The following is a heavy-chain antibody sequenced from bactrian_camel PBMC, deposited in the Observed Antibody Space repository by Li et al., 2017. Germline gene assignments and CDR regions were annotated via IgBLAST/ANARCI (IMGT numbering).Heavy chain of an antibody. D-gene: IGHD1*01. V-gene: IGHV3S63*01. CDR3: AAETPRRGIGRWPLTLCPGGFSV. Sequence: VQLVESGGDSVQAGGSLRLSCTVSGNSGGRNSMGWFRQVPGKEREGVASLRTTDGTTYYGDSVKGRFTISQDSAKNTIFLQMNNIAPEDAAMYYCAAETPRRGIGRWPLTLCPGGFSVWGQGTQVTVS. J-gene: IGHJ4*01. CDR1: GNSGGRNS. CDR2: LRTTDGTT.